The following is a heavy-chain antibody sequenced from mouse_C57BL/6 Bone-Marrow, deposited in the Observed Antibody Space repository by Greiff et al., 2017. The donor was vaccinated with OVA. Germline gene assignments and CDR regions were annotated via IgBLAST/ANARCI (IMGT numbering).Heavy chain of an antibody. CDR1: GYTFTSYW. J-gene: IGHJ2*01. Sequence: QVHVKQPGAELVKPGASVKLSCKASGYTFTSYWMHWVKQRPGQGLEWIGMIHPNSGSTNYNEKFKSKATLTVDKSSSTAYMQRSSLTSEDSAVYYCARNYGSTDYWGQGTTLTVSS. D-gene: IGHD1-1*01. V-gene: IGHV1-64*01. CDR2: IHPNSGST. CDR3: ARNYGSTDY.